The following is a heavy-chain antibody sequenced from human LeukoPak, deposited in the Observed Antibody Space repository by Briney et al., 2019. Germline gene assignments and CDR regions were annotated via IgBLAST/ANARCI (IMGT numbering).Heavy chain of an antibody. V-gene: IGHV3-23*01. D-gene: IGHD2-15*01. CDR1: GFTFSSNA. J-gene: IGHJ5*02. Sequence: GGSLRLSCAASGFTFSSNAMSWVRQAPGKGLEWVSAISGSGGSTYYADSVKGRFTISRDNSKNTLYLQMNSLRAEDTAVYYCAKDGWLYCSGGSCYSGPFWFDPWGQGTLVTVSS. CDR3: AKDGWLYCSGGSCYSGPFWFDP. CDR2: ISGSGGST.